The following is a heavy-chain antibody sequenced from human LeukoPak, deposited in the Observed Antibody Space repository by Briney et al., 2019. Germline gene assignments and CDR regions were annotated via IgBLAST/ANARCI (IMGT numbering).Heavy chain of an antibody. CDR1: GGTFGSYA. Sequence: SVKISCKASGGTFGSYAISWVRQAPGQGLEWMGGIIPIFGTANYAQKFQGRVTITTDESTSTAYMELSSLRSEDTAVYYCARVGGGSSSSTSKPYYYYYMDVWGKGTTVTVSS. V-gene: IGHV1-69*05. CDR3: ARVGGGSSSSTSKPYYYYYMDV. D-gene: IGHD6-6*01. CDR2: IIPIFGTA. J-gene: IGHJ6*03.